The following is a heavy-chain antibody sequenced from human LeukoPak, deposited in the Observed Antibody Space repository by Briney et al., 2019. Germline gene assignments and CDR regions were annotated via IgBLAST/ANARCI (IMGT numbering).Heavy chain of an antibody. CDR3: ARDDLYSSGYYPRDY. CDR1: GYTFTSYG. J-gene: IGHJ4*02. D-gene: IGHD3-22*01. Sequence: ASVKVSCKASGYTFTSYGISWVRQAPGQGLERKGWISAYNGNTNYAQKLQGRVTMTTDTSTSTAYMELRSLRSDDTAVYYCARDDLYSSGYYPRDYWGQGTLVTVSS. CDR2: ISAYNGNT. V-gene: IGHV1-18*01.